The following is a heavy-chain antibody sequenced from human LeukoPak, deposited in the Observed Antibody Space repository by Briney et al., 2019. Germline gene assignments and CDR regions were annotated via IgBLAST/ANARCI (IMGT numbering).Heavy chain of an antibody. CDR1: GGSISSYY. Sequence: SETLSLTCTVSGGSISSYYWSWIRQPPGKGLEWIGYIYYSGSTNYNPSLKSRVTISVDTSKNQFSLKLSSVTAADTAVYYCARGHSGYDPTFLDYWGQGTLVTVSS. CDR2: IYYSGST. D-gene: IGHD5-12*01. CDR3: ARGHSGYDPTFLDY. V-gene: IGHV4-59*08. J-gene: IGHJ4*02.